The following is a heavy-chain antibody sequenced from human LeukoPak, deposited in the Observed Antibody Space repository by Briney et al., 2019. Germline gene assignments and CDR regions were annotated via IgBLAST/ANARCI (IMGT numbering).Heavy chain of an antibody. V-gene: IGHV3-21*01. J-gene: IGHJ4*02. CDR1: GFTFSYYA. CDR3: AKDQVGATTGFDY. CDR2: ISTRSTYI. Sequence: GGSLRLSCAASGFTFSYYAMNWVRQAPGKGLEWVSSISTRSTYIYYADSLKGRFTISRDNSKNTLYLQMNSLRAEDTAVYYCAKDQVGATTGFDYWGQGTLVTVSS. D-gene: IGHD1-26*01.